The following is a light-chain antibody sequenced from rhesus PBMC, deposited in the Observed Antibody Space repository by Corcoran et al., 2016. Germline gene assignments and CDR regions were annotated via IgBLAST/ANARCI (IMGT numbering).Light chain of an antibody. Sequence: DIQMTQSPSSLSASVGDTVTITCRASQSISSWLAWYQQKPVKAPKLLIYKASSLQSGVPSRFSGSGSGTYFTFTISSLQSEDFATYYWQQYSSSPRAFGQGTKVEIK. CDR3: QQYSSSPRA. CDR1: QSISSW. J-gene: IGKJ1*01. V-gene: IGKV1-22*01. CDR2: KAS.